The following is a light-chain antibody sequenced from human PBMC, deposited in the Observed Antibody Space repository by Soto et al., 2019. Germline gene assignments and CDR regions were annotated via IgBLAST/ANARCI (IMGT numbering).Light chain of an antibody. V-gene: IGKV1-27*01. J-gene: IGKJ1*01. Sequence: DIQMTQSPSSLSASVGDRVTITCRASQGISNYLDWYQQKPWKVPKLLIYAASTLQLVVPSRFSGSGSGTDFNLTISSLQPEGFATYYCQTYNSAPWTFGEKTNVEIK. CDR2: AAS. CDR1: QGISNY. CDR3: QTYNSAPWT.